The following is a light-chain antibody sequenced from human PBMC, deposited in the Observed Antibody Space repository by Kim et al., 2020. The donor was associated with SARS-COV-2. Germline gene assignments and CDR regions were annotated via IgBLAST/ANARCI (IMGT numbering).Light chain of an antibody. CDR2: YDN. CDR3: QVWDNSDHVV. J-gene: IGLJ7*01. V-gene: IGLV3-21*04. CDR1: NIEDKS. Sequence: SYELTQPPSVSVAPGQTARIACGGDNIEDKSVHWFHQKPGQAPVLVIFYDNRRPSGIPERFSGSNSGSTATLTISRVEAGDEAEYFCQVWDNSDHVVFGGGTQLTVL.